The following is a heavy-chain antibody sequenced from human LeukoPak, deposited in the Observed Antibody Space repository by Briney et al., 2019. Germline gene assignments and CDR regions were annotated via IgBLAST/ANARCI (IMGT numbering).Heavy chain of an antibody. D-gene: IGHD3-10*01. CDR3: ATGRDLLDY. CDR1: GFTFSSYA. V-gene: IGHV3-30-3*01. Sequence: GGSLRLSCAASGFTFSSYAMHWVRQAPGKGLEWVAVISYDGSNKYYADSVKGRFTISRDNSKNTLYLQMNSLRAEDTAVYYCATGRDLLDYWGQGTLVTVSS. CDR2: ISYDGSNK. J-gene: IGHJ4*02.